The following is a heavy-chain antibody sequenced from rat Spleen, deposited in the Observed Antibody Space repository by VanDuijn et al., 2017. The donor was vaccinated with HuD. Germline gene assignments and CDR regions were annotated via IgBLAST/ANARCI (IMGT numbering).Heavy chain of an antibody. CDR2: IINVGGNT. Sequence: EVQLVESGGGLVQPGRSLKLSCAASGFTFRHYAMPWVRQAPEKGLEWVATIINVGGNTYYPDSVKGRFTISKDNAKSTIYLQMDSLRSEDTATYYCARRDFSSFIYAFFDYWGQGVMVTVSS. CDR1: GFTFRHYA. V-gene: IGHV5-17*01. CDR3: ARRDFSSFIYAFFDY. J-gene: IGHJ2*01. D-gene: IGHD1-2*01.